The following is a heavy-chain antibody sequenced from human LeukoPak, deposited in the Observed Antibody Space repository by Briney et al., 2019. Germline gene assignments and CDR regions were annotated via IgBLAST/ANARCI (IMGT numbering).Heavy chain of an antibody. J-gene: IGHJ4*02. CDR3: STDNTYHD. Sequence: ASVKVSFQASGYTFTGNYVHWVRQAPRQGLEWMGWIKPDSGDTKYAQKFQGRVTMTSDTSIGTAYMELSSLTSDDTAVYYCSTDNTYHDWGQGTLVTVSS. V-gene: IGHV1-2*02. CDR1: GYTFTGNY. D-gene: IGHD1-14*01. CDR2: IKPDSGDT.